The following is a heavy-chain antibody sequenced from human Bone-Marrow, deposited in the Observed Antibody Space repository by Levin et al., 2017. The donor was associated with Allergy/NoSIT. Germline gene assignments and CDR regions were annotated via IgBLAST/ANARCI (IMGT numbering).Heavy chain of an antibody. CDR2: IYWDDDK. CDR1: GFSFTTNGVG. D-gene: IGHD3-10*01. J-gene: IGHJ6*03. CDR3: AHTPKVFGYDYMDV. V-gene: IGHV2-5*02. Sequence: SGPTLVKPTQTLTLTCTFSGFSFTTNGVGVGWIRQPPGKALEWLALIYWDDDKRYSPSLKSRLTITKDPSKNQVVLTMTNMDPVDTATYDCAHTPKVFGYDYMDVWGKGTTVTVSS.